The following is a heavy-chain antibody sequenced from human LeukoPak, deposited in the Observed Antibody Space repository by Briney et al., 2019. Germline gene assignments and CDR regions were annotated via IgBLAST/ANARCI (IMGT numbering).Heavy chain of an antibody. J-gene: IGHJ4*02. Sequence: SETLSLTCTVSGGSISSYYCTWIRQPPGKELNGIGYILYSGSTNNNPSLKSRVTISVDTSKNQCSLKLNSVTAADTAVYYCATGDKRPIELDYWGQGTLVTVSS. V-gene: IGHV4-59*01. CDR1: GGSISSYY. CDR2: ILYSGST. D-gene: IGHD2/OR15-2a*01. CDR3: ATGDKRPIELDY.